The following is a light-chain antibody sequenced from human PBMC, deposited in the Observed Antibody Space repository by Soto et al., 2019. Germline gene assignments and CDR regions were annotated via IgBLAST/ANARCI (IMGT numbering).Light chain of an antibody. CDR3: LQHNTYPWT. Sequence: DIQMTQSPSSLSASVGDRVIITCRASQGIGGDLGRYQQKPGKAPKRLIYAASSMQSGVPSRFSGSGSGTDFTLTISSLQPDDFASYYCLQHNTYPWTFGPGTKVEVK. CDR1: QGIGGD. J-gene: IGKJ1*01. V-gene: IGKV1-17*01. CDR2: AAS.